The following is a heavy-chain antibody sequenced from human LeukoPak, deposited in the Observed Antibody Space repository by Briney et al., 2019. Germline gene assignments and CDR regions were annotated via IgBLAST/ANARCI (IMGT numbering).Heavy chain of an antibody. CDR2: IYPGDSDT. CDR1: GYSFTSYW. V-gene: IGHV5-51*01. CDR3: ARPQPYSGSYTDDAFDI. Sequence: GESLKISCKGSGYSFTSYWIGWVRQMPGKGLEWMGIIYPGDSDTRYSPSFQGQVTISADKSISTAYLQWSSLKASDTAMYYCARPQPYSGSYTDDAFDIWGQGTMVTVSS. J-gene: IGHJ3*02. D-gene: IGHD1-26*01.